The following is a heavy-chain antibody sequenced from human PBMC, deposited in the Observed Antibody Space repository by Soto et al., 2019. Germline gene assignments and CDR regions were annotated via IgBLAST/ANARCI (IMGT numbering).Heavy chain of an antibody. Sequence: SETLSLSCSVSGGSISSSTYYWGWIRQPPGKGLEWIGNIYYSGSTYFNPSLKSRVTISVDTSKNQFSLRLSSVTATDTAVYYCVRQGFGALHGLVDVWGQGTTVTVSS. CDR2: IYYSGST. CDR3: VRQGFGALHGLVDV. J-gene: IGHJ6*02. V-gene: IGHV4-39*01. D-gene: IGHD3-10*01. CDR1: GGSISSSTYY.